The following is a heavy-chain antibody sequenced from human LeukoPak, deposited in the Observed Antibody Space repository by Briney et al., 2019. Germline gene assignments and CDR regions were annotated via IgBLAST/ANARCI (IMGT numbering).Heavy chain of an antibody. V-gene: IGHV3-73*01. CDR3: TREVARGGSSWYHFDY. J-gene: IGHJ4*02. Sequence: PGGSLRLSCAASGFTFSGSAMHWVRQASGKGLEWVGRIRSKANSYATAYAASVKGRFTISRDDSKNTAYLQMNSLKTEDTAVYYCTREVARGGSSWYHFDYWGQGTLVTVSS. D-gene: IGHD6-13*01. CDR1: GFTFSGSA. CDR2: IRSKANSYAT.